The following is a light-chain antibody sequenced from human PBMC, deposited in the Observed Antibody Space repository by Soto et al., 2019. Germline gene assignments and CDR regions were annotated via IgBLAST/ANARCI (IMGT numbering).Light chain of an antibody. J-gene: IGKJ4*01. CDR1: QSVSSN. CDR2: GAS. V-gene: IGKV3-15*01. Sequence: ETEMTQSPATLSVSPGERATLSCRASQSVSSNLAWYQQKPGQAPRLLIYGASTRATGIPARFSGSGSWTDFTLIISSLQSEDFVVYFCQQYKNWPPLTFGGGTKVEIK. CDR3: QQYKNWPPLT.